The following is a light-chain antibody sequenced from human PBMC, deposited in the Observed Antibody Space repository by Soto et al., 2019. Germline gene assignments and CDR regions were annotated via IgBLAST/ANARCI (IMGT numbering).Light chain of an antibody. Sequence: DLVMTQSPISLPVTPGEPASISCRSTQSLLHTNGNNYLEWYLQNPRQSPQLLLYVGSNRASGVPERFSGSGSGTDFTLKISRVEAEDVGVYYCMQARKPPWAFGQGTKVDIK. V-gene: IGKV2-28*01. J-gene: IGKJ1*01. CDR1: QSLLHTNGNNY. CDR2: VGS. CDR3: MQARKPPWA.